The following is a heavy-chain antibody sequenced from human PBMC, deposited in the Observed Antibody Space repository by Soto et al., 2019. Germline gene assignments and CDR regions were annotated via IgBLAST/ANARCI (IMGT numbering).Heavy chain of an antibody. CDR1: GFTFTSSA. CDR2: IVVGSGNT. V-gene: IGHV1-58*01. CDR3: ATLLSHYYDSSGFVDY. D-gene: IGHD3-22*01. Sequence: ASVKVSCKASGFTFTSSAVQWVRQARGQRLEWIGWIVVGSGNTNYAQKFQERVTITRDMSTSTAYMELSSLRSEDTAVYYCATLLSHYYDSSGFVDYWGQGTLVTVSS. J-gene: IGHJ4*02.